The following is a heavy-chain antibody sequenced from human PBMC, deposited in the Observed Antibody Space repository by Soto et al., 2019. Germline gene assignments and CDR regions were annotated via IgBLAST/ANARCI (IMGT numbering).Heavy chain of an antibody. CDR1: GYSISSGYY. D-gene: IGHD3-3*01. CDR3: ARAGVTIFGVVIYYYYGMDV. V-gene: IGHV4-38-2*01. Sequence: SETLSLTCAVSGYSISSGYYWGWIRQPPGKGLEWIGSIYHSGSTYYNPSLKSRVTISVDTSKNQFSLKLSSVTAADTAVYYCARAGVTIFGVVIYYYYGMDVWGQGTTVTVSS. CDR2: IYHSGST. J-gene: IGHJ6*02.